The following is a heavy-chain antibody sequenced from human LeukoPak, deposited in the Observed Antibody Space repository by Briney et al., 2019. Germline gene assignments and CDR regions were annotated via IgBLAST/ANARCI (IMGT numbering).Heavy chain of an antibody. Sequence: SETLSLTCTVSGGPISSYYWSWIRQPAGKGLEWIGRIYTSGNNNYNPSLKSRVTMSVDTSKNQFSLKLSSVTAADKAVYYCARDRDWSYWFDPWGQGTLVTVSS. CDR3: ARDRDWSYWFDP. CDR2: IYTSGNN. D-gene: IGHD1-1*01. V-gene: IGHV4-4*07. CDR1: GGPISSYY. J-gene: IGHJ5*02.